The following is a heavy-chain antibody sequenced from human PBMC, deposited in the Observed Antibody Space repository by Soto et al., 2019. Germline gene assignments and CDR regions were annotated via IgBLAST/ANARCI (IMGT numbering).Heavy chain of an antibody. Sequence: QVPLKESGPVLVKPTETLTLTCTVSGFSLSNARMGVSWIRQPPGKALEWLAHLFSNDDTSYRTSLTSRLTIYKDTSRSLVVLTMTNMDPLHTATYYCARITRRYFGWGRHLKSRWFGPWGQGTIVDVAS. CDR3: ARITRRYFGWGRHLKSRWFGP. CDR1: GFSLSNARMG. D-gene: IGHD3-10*01. V-gene: IGHV2-26*01. CDR2: LFSNDDT. J-gene: IGHJ5*02.